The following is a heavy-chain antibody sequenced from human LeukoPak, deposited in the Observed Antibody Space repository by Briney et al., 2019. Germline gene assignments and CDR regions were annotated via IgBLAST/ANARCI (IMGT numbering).Heavy chain of an antibody. J-gene: IGHJ4*02. Sequence: ASVKVSCKVSGYTVTELSMHWVRQAPGKGLEWMGGFDPEDGETIYAQKFQGRVTMTEDTSTDTAYMELSNLRSEDTAVYYCATSHGSGSPVDYWGQGTLVTVSS. D-gene: IGHD1-26*01. V-gene: IGHV1-24*01. CDR2: FDPEDGET. CDR3: ATSHGSGSPVDY. CDR1: GYTVTELS.